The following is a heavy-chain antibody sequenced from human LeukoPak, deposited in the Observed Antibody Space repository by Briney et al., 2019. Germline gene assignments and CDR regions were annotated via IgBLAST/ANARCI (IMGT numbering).Heavy chain of an antibody. J-gene: IGHJ4*02. CDR3: ARRRRHCTNGVCLYYFDY. CDR1: GGSISSYC. D-gene: IGHD2-8*01. V-gene: IGHV4-59*01. CDR2: IYYSGST. Sequence: NASETLSLTCTVSGGSISSYCWSWIRQPPGKGLEWIGYIYYSGSTNYNPSLKSRVTISVDTSKNQFSLKLSSVTAADTAVYYCARRRRHCTNGVCLYYFDYWGQGTLVTVSS.